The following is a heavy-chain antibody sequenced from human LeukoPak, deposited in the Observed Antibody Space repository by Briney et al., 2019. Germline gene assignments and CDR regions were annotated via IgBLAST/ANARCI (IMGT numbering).Heavy chain of an antibody. Sequence: PSETLSLTCTVSGGSISSYYWSWIRQPPGKGLEWIACISYSGSTNYNPSLKSRVTISVDTSKNQFSLKLSSVTAADTAVYYCARGDWGSWFDPWGQGTLVTVSS. CDR2: ISYSGST. CDR1: GGSISSYY. CDR3: ARGDWGSWFDP. D-gene: IGHD2-21*02. J-gene: IGHJ5*02. V-gene: IGHV4-59*12.